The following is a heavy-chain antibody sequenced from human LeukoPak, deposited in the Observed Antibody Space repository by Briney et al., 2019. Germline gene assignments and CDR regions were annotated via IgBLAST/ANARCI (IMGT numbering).Heavy chain of an antibody. CDR1: GFTFTNFA. CDR2: ISDDGNNK. V-gene: IGHV3-30*18. J-gene: IGHJ4*02. Sequence: PGRSLRLSCAASGFTFTNFAMHWVRQAPGKGLEWVTVISDDGNNKYSADSVKGRFTISRDNSKNTLYLQMNSLRAEDTAVYYCAKGGPHYGSGSYYAFDYWGQGTLVTVSS. CDR3: AKGGPHYGSGSYYAFDY. D-gene: IGHD3-10*01.